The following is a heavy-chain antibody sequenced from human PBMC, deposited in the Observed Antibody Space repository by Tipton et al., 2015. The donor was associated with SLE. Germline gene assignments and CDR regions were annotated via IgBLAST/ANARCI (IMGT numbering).Heavy chain of an antibody. CDR1: GGTFSSYA. D-gene: IGHD2-2*01. J-gene: IGHJ1*01. V-gene: IGHV1-69*05. CDR2: ITPIFGTA. Sequence: QLVQSGAEVKKPGSSVKVSCKASGGTFSSYAISWVRQAPGQGLEWMGGITPIFGTANYAQKFQGRVTITTDESTSTAYMELSSLRSEDTAVYYCASGDCSSTSCYRAEYFQHWGQGTLVTVSS. CDR3: ASGDCSSTSCYRAEYFQH.